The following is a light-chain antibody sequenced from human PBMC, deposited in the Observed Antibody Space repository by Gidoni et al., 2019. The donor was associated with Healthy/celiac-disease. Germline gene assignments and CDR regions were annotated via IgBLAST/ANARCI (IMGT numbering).Light chain of an antibody. Sequence: EIVMTQSPATLSVSPGERATLSCRASQYVSSNLAWYQQKPGQAPRLLIYDASTRATGIPARFSGSGSKTEFTLNISDLQSEDFAVYYCQHYQNWPSITFGQGTRLEIK. J-gene: IGKJ5*01. CDR3: QHYQNWPSIT. CDR1: QYVSSN. CDR2: DAS. V-gene: IGKV3-15*01.